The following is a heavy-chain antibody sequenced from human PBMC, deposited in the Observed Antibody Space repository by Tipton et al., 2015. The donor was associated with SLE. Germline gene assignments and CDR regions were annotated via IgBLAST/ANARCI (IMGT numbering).Heavy chain of an antibody. J-gene: IGHJ3*02. CDR2: INHSGST. Sequence: TLSLTCTVSGGSISSYYWSWIRQPPGKGLEWIGEINHSGSTNYNPSLKSRFTISVDTSKNQFSLKLSSVTAADTAVYYCARAPGGSSGGGDALDIWGQGTMVTVSS. D-gene: IGHD6-25*01. V-gene: IGHV4-34*01. CDR3: ARAPGGSSGGGDALDI. CDR1: GGSISSYY.